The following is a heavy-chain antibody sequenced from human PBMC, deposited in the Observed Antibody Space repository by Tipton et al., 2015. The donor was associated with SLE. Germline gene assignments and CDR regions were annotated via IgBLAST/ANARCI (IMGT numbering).Heavy chain of an antibody. CDR2: IYTSGST. CDR3: AREDPLLWFGEGGLDY. V-gene: IGHV4-61*09. Sequence: TLSLTCTVSGGSITSGSYFWSWIRQPAGRGLEWSGNIYTSGSTNYNPSLKSRVTISVDTSKNQFSLKLSSVTAADTAVYYCAREDPLLWFGEGGLDYWGQVTLVTVSS. D-gene: IGHD3-10*01. J-gene: IGHJ4*02. CDR1: GGSITSGSYF.